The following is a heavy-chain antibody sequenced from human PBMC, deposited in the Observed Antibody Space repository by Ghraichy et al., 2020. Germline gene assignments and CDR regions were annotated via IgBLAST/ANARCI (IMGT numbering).Heavy chain of an antibody. CDR1: GYTFTGYY. J-gene: IGHJ3*02. V-gene: IGHV1-2*02. Sequence: ASVKVSCKASGYTFTGYYMHWVRQAPGQGLEWRGWINPDSGGTNYAQKFQGRVTMTRDASISTAYMELSRLRSDDTAVYYCAKTCLIAAAGADAFDIWGQGTMFTVSS. CDR2: INPDSGGT. D-gene: IGHD6-13*01. CDR3: AKTCLIAAAGADAFDI.